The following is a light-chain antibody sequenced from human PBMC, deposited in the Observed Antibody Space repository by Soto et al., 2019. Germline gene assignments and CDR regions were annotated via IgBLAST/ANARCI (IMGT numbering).Light chain of an antibody. CDR1: SSDVGGYNF. V-gene: IGLV2-14*03. J-gene: IGLJ2*01. Sequence: QSALTQPASVSGSPGQSITISCSGTSSDVGGYNFVSWYQVHPGKAPRLILYDVSSRPSGVSYRFSGSKSVNTASLNISRLQAGDEADYYRSSYTTTTSLVVFGGGTQLTVL. CDR2: DVS. CDR3: SSYTTTTSLVV.